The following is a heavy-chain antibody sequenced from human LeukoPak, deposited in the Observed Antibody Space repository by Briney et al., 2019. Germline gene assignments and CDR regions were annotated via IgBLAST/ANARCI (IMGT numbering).Heavy chain of an antibody. CDR1: GYTFTSYD. J-gene: IGHJ4*02. CDR3: ASARYSSGWYEGLYFDY. D-gene: IGHD6-19*01. CDR2: XXPNSGNT. Sequence: ASVKVSCKASGYTFTSYDINWVRQATGQGLEWXXXXXPNSGNTGYAQKFQGRVTMTRNTSISTAYMELSSLRSEDTAVYYCASARYSSGWYEGLYFDYWGQGTLVTVSS. V-gene: IGHV1-8*01.